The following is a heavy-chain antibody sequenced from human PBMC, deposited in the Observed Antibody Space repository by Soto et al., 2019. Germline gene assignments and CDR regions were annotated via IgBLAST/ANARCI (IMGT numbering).Heavy chain of an antibody. Sequence: SVKVSCKASGGTFSSYAISWVRQAPGQGLEWMGGIIPIFGTANYAQKFQGRVTITADESTSTVYMELSSLRSEDTAVYYCARGAGEYQLPISPWGQGTLVTVSS. CDR2: IIPIFGTA. V-gene: IGHV1-69*13. D-gene: IGHD2-2*01. CDR3: ARGAGEYQLPISP. CDR1: GGTFSSYA. J-gene: IGHJ5*02.